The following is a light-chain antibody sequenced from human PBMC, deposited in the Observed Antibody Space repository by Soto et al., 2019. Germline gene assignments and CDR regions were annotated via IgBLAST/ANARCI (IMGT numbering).Light chain of an antibody. V-gene: IGKV1-39*01. J-gene: IGKJ1*01. Sequence: DIQMTQSPSSLSASVGDRVTITCRASQSISSYLNWYQQKPGKAPKLLIYAASSLQSGVPSRFSGSGSGTDFTLTTSSLQPEDFATYYCQQSYSTIWTFGQGTQVDIX. CDR3: QQSYSTIWT. CDR2: AAS. CDR1: QSISSY.